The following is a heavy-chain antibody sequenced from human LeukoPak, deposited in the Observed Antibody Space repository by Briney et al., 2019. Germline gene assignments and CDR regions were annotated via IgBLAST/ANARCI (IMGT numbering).Heavy chain of an antibody. CDR3: ATSRTFDY. CDR2: ISYDGDYK. Sequence: GGSLRLSCAASGFTFGSYGMHWVRQAPGKGLEWVAVISYDGDYKYYADSVKGRFTVSRDNAKNTVYLQMNSLRAEDTAVYYCATSRTFDYWGQGTLVTVSS. J-gene: IGHJ4*02. V-gene: IGHV3-30*03. CDR1: GFTFGSYG. D-gene: IGHD1-1*01.